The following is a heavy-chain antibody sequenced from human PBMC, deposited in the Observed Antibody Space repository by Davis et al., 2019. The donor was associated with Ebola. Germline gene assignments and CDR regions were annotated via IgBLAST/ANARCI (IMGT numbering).Heavy chain of an antibody. D-gene: IGHD3-9*01. CDR2: IWYDGSNK. V-gene: IGHV3-33*01. Sequence: GESLKISCAASGFTFSSYGMHWVRQAPGKGLEWVAVIWYDGSNKYYADSVKGRFTISRDNSKNTLYLQMNSLRAEDTAVYYCARGRRYFDWLLGYNWFDPWGQGTLVTVSS. CDR3: ARGRRYFDWLLGYNWFDP. J-gene: IGHJ5*02. CDR1: GFTFSSYG.